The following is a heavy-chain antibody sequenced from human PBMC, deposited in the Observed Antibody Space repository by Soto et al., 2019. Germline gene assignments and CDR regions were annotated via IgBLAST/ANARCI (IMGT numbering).Heavy chain of an antibody. V-gene: IGHV3-15*07. CDR2: IKSKTDGGTT. D-gene: IGHD3-22*01. CDR1: GFTFSNAW. CDR3: TTGSDYYDSSGYSTSHYFDY. Sequence: GGSLRLSCAASGFTFSNAWMNWVRQAPGKGLEWVGRIKSKTDGGTTDYAAPVKGRFTISRDDSKNTLYLQMNSLKTEDTAVYYCTTGSDYYDSSGYSTSHYFDYWGQGTPVTVSS. J-gene: IGHJ4*02.